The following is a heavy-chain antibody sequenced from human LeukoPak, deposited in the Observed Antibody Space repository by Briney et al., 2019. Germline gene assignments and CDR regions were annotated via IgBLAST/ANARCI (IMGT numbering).Heavy chain of an antibody. J-gene: IGHJ3*02. CDR1: GGSISSYY. CDR2: TYYSGST. Sequence: PSETLSLTCTVSGGSISSYYWSWIRQPPGKGLEWIGYTYYSGSTNYNPSLKSRVTISVDTSKNQFSLKLSSVTAADTAVYYCAGAVADAFDIWGQGTMVTVSS. V-gene: IGHV4-59*08. CDR3: AGAVADAFDI. D-gene: IGHD6-19*01.